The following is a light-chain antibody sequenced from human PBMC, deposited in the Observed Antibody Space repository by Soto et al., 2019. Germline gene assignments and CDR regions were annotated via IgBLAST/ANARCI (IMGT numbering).Light chain of an antibody. CDR2: GAS. V-gene: IGKV3-15*01. CDR3: QHHDNWPWT. CDR1: QSIGDN. J-gene: IGKJ1*01. Sequence: MVMTQSPATLSVSPGEGATLSCRASQSIGDNLAWYQQKPGQPPRLLIYGASTRAAGAPARFSGGGSGTDFPLTISSLQAEDFAVYYCQHHDNWPWTFGQGTKVEIK.